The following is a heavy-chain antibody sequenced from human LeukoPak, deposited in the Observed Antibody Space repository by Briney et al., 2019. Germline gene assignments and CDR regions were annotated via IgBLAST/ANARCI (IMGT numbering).Heavy chain of an antibody. Sequence: GGSLRLSCAASGFIVSDHFMSWVRQAPGKGLEWVGNINEDGSGKSYVDSVKGRFTISRDNAKNSLHLQMNSLRAEDTAVYYCARDGRVGATKAFDIWGQGTMVTVSS. D-gene: IGHD2-15*01. CDR1: GFIVSDHF. V-gene: IGHV3-7*01. J-gene: IGHJ3*02. CDR3: ARDGRVGATKAFDI. CDR2: INEDGSGK.